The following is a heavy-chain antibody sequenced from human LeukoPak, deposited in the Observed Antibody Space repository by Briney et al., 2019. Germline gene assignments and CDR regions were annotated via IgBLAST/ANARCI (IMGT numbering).Heavy chain of an antibody. D-gene: IGHD5-24*01. CDR1: GFTFSNYG. Sequence: GGSLRLSCAASGFTFSNYGMHWVRQAPGKGLEWVAVISYDGSNKYYADSVKGRFTISRDNSKNTLYLQMNSLRAEDTAVYYCARDRQVEMVTTLRRSLGYWGQGTLVTVSS. CDR2: ISYDGSNK. CDR3: ARDRQVEMVTTLRRSLGY. J-gene: IGHJ4*02. V-gene: IGHV3-30*19.